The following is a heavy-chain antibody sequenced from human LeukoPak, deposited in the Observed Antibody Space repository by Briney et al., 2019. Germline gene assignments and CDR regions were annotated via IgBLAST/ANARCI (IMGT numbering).Heavy chain of an antibody. CDR3: ATLSSSRFDY. J-gene: IGHJ4*02. D-gene: IGHD6-6*01. CDR1: GGSISSSSYY. Sequence: PSETLSLTCTVSGGSISSSSYYLGWIRQPPGKGLEWIGSIYYSGSTYYNPSLKSRVTISVDTSKNQFSLKLSSVTAADTAVYYCATLSSSRFDYWGQGTLVTVSS. CDR2: IYYSGST. V-gene: IGHV4-39*01.